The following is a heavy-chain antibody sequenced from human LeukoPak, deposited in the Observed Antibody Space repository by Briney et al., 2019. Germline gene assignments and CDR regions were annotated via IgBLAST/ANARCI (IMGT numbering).Heavy chain of an antibody. D-gene: IGHD2-15*01. CDR1: GFTFSSYS. V-gene: IGHV3-21*01. J-gene: IGHJ6*02. CDR2: IISSTSYI. Sequence: PGGSLRLSCAASGFTFSSYSMNWVRQAPGKGLEWVSSIISSTSYIDYADSVKGRFTISRGNAKNSLYLQMNSLRAKDTAVYYCARHRGLGYCSGGSCYDYYTMDVWGQGTTVTVSS. CDR3: ARHRGLGYCSGGSCYDYYTMDV.